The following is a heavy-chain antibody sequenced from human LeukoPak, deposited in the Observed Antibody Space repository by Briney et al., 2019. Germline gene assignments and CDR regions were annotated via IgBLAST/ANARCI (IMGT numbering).Heavy chain of an antibody. D-gene: IGHD2-15*01. Sequence: GSLRLSCAASGFTFSSYWMSWVRQAPGKGLEWVANIKEDGSDKYYVDSVKGRFTISRDNAKNSLYLQMNSLRAEDTAVYYCASGRTVVAAQNDYWGQGTLVTVSS. V-gene: IGHV3-7*01. CDR2: IKEDGSDK. J-gene: IGHJ4*02. CDR3: ASGRTVVAAQNDY. CDR1: GFTFSSYW.